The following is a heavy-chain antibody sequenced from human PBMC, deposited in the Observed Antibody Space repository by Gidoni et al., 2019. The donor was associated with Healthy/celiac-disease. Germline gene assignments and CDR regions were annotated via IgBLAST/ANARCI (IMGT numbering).Heavy chain of an antibody. CDR3: AKSDSGSYSY. V-gene: IGHV3-30*18. Sequence: QVQLVESGGGVVQPGRFLRLSCYASGFTFSSYGMHWVRQAPGKGLEWVAVISYDGSNKYYADSVKGRFTISRDNSKNTLYLQMNSLRAEDTAVYYCAKSDSGSYSYWGQGTLVTVSS. D-gene: IGHD1-26*01. CDR2: ISYDGSNK. CDR1: GFTFSSYG. J-gene: IGHJ4*02.